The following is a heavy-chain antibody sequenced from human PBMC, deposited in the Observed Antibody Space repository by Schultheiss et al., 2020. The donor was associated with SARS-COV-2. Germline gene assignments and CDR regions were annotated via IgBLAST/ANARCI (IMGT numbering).Heavy chain of an antibody. CDR1: GGSISSGGYS. V-gene: IGHV4-30-2*01. CDR3: ARGLLYSSSSLDY. CDR2: IYHSGST. J-gene: IGHJ4*02. D-gene: IGHD6-6*01. Sequence: SETLSLTCAVSGGSISSGGYSWSWIRQPPGKGLEWIGYIYHSGSTNYNPSLKSRVTISVDTSKNQFSLKLSSVTAADTAVYYCARGLLYSSSSLDYWGQGTLVTVSS.